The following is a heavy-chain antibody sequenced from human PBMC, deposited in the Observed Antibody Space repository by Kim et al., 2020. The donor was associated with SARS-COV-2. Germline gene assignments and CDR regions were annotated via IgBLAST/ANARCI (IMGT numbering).Heavy chain of an antibody. CDR2: ISYDGSNK. CDR1: GFTFSSYG. V-gene: IGHV3-30*18. Sequence: GGSLRLSCAASGFTFSSYGMHWVRQAPGKGLEWVAVISYDGSNKYYADSVKGRFTISRDNSKNTLYLQMNSLRAEDTAVYYCAKDLLNGYYYYYGMDVWGQGTTVTVSS. J-gene: IGHJ6*02. CDR3: AKDLLNGYYYYYGMDV.